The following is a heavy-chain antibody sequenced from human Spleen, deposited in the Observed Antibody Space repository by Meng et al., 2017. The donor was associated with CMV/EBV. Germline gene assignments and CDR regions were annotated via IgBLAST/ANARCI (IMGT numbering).Heavy chain of an antibody. CDR3: ARDQGGYGSDDGFDI. V-gene: IGHV4-34*01. D-gene: IGHD3-16*01. CDR1: GGSFSGYC. J-gene: IGHJ3*02. Sequence: GSLRLSCAVYGGSFSGYCWNWIRQPPGKGLEWIGEINHSGSTNYNPSLKSRVTISVDTSKNQFSLKLSSVTAADTAVYYCARDQGGYGSDDGFDIWGQGTMVTVSS. CDR2: INHSGST.